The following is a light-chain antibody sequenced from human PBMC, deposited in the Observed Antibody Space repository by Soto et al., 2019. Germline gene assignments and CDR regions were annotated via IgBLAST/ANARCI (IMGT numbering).Light chain of an antibody. CDR2: AAS. Sequence: DIQLTQSPSSLSASVGDRVSITCRASQSISSYLNWYQQKPGKAPTVLIYAASSLQSGVPSRFSGSGSVTEFTLTITSLQPEDFATYYCQQSYSTLYTFGQGTKLEIK. CDR1: QSISSY. J-gene: IGKJ2*01. CDR3: QQSYSTLYT. V-gene: IGKV1-39*01.